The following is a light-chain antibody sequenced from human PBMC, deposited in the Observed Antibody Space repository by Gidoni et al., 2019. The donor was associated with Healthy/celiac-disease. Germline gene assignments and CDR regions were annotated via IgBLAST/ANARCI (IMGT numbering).Light chain of an antibody. Sequence: QSVLTQPPSASGTPGQRVTISCSGSSSNIGSNTVNWYQQPPGTAPKLLIYSNNQPPSGVPDRFSGSKSGTSASLAISGLQSEDEADYYCAAWDDSLNVVFGGGTKLTVL. CDR3: AAWDDSLNVV. J-gene: IGLJ2*01. CDR1: SSNIGSNT. V-gene: IGLV1-44*01. CDR2: SNN.